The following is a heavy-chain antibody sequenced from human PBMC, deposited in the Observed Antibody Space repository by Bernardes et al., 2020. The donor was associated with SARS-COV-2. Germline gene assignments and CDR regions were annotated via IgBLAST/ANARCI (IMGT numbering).Heavy chain of an antibody. V-gene: IGHV1-18*01. CDR3: ARDDLGVGRFGAEY. D-gene: IGHD3-10*01. Sequence: ASVKVSCKTSAYPFTNFGITWVRQAPGQGLEWMGWISPSTGHTNYAQKFQDRFTMTTETSTSTAYMELRSLRSDDTAVYYCARDDLGVGRFGAEYWGQGSLVPVSS. CDR2: ISPSTGHT. J-gene: IGHJ4*02. CDR1: AYPFTNFG.